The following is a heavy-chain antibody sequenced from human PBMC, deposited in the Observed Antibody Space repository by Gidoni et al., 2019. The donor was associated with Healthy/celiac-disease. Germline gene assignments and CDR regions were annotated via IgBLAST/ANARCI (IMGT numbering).Heavy chain of an antibody. D-gene: IGHD3-3*01. CDR3: ARDFGVVAYYYYGMDV. CDR1: GGSISSSSYY. Sequence: QLQLQESGPGLVKPSETLSLTCTVSGGSISSSSYYWGWIRQPPGKGLEWLGSIYYSGSTYYNPSLKSRVTISVDTSKNQFSLKLSSVTAADTAVYYCARDFGVVAYYYYGMDVWGQGTTVTVSS. V-gene: IGHV4-39*02. J-gene: IGHJ6*02. CDR2: IYYSGST.